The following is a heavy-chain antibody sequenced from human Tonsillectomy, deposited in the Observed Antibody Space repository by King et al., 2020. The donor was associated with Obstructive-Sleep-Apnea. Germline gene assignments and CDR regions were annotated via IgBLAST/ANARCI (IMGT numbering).Heavy chain of an antibody. CDR3: ARNPYSYGFVSWFDP. CDR1: GGSINSGDYY. CDR2: IYYSGSS. V-gene: IGHV4-31*03. J-gene: IGHJ5*02. Sequence: VQLQESGPGLVKPSQTLSLTCTVSGGSINSGDYYWSWIRQHPGKGLEWIGYIYYSGSSHYNPSLKSRVTISVDTSKNQFSLRLTSVTAADTAVYYGARNPYSYGFVSWFDPWGQGTLVTVSA. D-gene: IGHD5-18*01.